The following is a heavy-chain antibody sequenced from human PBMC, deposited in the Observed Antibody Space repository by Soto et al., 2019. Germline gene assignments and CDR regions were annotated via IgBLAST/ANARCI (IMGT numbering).Heavy chain of an antibody. V-gene: IGHV3-21*01. Sequence: GGSLRLSCVASGFDFSPYSMNWVRQAPGKGPEWVASLSGSSRYIYYADSVEGRFTISRDNAEKLLFLQMNSLRAEDTAVYYCARDPLLVHEFYYYMDVWGKGTTVTVSS. CDR1: GFDFSPYS. CDR3: ARDPLLVHEFYYYMDV. CDR2: LSGSSRYI. D-gene: IGHD2-15*01. J-gene: IGHJ6*03.